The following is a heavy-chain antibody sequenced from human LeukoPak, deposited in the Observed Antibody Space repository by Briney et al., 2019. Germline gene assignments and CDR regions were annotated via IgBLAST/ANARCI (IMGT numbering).Heavy chain of an antibody. CDR3: ISDHTGHDDY. CDR2: INIDGSTT. CDR1: GFSFSSCW. J-gene: IGHJ4*02. Sequence: AGGSLRLSCAASGFSFSSCWMHWVRQAPGKGLVWVSRINIDGSTTTYADSVKGRFTISRDNAKNTLSLQMNSLRADDTAVYYCISDHTGHDDYWGQGTLVTVSS. D-gene: IGHD1-1*01. V-gene: IGHV3-74*01.